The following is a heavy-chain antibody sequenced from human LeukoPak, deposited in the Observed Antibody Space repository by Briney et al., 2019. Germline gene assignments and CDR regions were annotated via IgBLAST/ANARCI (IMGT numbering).Heavy chain of an antibody. J-gene: IGHJ4*02. V-gene: IGHV3-23*01. CDR1: AFTFSTYA. CDR2: ISGSGGTT. D-gene: IGHD2-15*01. CDR3: AKAQVALPRFYYFDY. Sequence: GGSLRLSCAASAFTFSTYAMSWVRQAPGKGLEWVSAISGSGGTTYYVDSVKGRFTISRDNSKNTLYLQMNSLRAEDTAVYYCAKAQVALPRFYYFDYWGQGTLVTVSS.